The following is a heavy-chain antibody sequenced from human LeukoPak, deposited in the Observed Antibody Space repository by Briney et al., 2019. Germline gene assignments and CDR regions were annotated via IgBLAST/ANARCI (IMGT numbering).Heavy chain of an antibody. CDR1: GYTFTGYY. CDR2: INPNSGGT. Sequence: ASVKVSCKASGYTFTGYYMHAVRQAPGQELDGMGRINPNSGGTNYAQKFQGRVTMTRDTSTSTAYKELSRLRSDDTAVYYCAREFRRIAAAGDRIDYWGQGTLVTVSS. J-gene: IGHJ4*02. CDR3: AREFRRIAAAGDRIDY. V-gene: IGHV1-2*06. D-gene: IGHD6-13*01.